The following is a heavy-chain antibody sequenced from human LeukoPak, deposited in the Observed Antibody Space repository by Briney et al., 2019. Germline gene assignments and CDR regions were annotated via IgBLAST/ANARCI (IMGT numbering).Heavy chain of an antibody. CDR2: VSAYNGHT. CDR3: ARGGVPAAIFSSYYYYYMDV. V-gene: IGHV1-18*01. CDR1: GYTFTSYG. J-gene: IGHJ6*03. Sequence: ASVKVSCKASGYTFTSYGINWVRQAPGQGLEWMGWVSAYNGHTNYAQKLQGRVTMTRNTSISTAYMELSSLRSEDTAVYYCARGGVPAAIFSSYYYYYMDVWGKGTTVTVSS. D-gene: IGHD2-2*01.